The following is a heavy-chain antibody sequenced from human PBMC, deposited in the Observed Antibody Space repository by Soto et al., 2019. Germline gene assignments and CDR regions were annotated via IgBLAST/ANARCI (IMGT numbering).Heavy chain of an antibody. CDR3: ARVSYDFWSGYSEYYYYGMDV. Sequence: PGGSLRLSXAASGFTFSSYGMHWVRQAPGKGLEWVAVIWYDGSNKYYADSVKGRFTISRDNSKNTLYLQMNSLRAEDTAVYYCARVSYDFWSGYSEYYYYGMDVWGQGTTVTVS. D-gene: IGHD3-3*01. J-gene: IGHJ6*02. CDR1: GFTFSSYG. V-gene: IGHV3-33*01. CDR2: IWYDGSNK.